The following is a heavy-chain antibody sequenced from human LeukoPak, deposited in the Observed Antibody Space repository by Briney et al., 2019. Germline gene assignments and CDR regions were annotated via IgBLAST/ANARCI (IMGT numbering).Heavy chain of an antibody. J-gene: IGHJ6*02. CDR2: IYSGDSDT. CDR3: ARHDHYYAMDV. CDR1: GYSFTSYW. V-gene: IGHV5-51*01. Sequence: GESLKISCKGSGYSFTSYWIGWVRQMPGKGREWMGIIYSGDSDTRYSPSFQGQVTIPAAKSIRTAYLQWSSLKASDTAIYYCARHDHYYAMDVWGQGTTVTVSS.